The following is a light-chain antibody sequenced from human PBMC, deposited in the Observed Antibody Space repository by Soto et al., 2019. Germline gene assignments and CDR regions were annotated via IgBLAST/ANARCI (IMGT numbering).Light chain of an antibody. CDR2: GGT. CDR3: LQDFIYPRT. Sequence: AIQMTQSPSSLSASVGDRVTNTCRASEDIRRDLGWYQQKPGKAPQVLIYGGTYLQSGVPSRFSGYGSGTDFTLTITSLQPEDFATYYCLQDFIYPRTFGQGTKVEIK. CDR1: EDIRRD. V-gene: IGKV1-6*01. J-gene: IGKJ1*01.